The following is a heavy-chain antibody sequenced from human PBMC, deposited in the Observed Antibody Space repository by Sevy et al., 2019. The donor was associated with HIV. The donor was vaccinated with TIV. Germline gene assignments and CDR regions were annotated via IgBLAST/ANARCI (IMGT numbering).Heavy chain of an antibody. J-gene: IGHJ4*02. D-gene: IGHD6-13*01. V-gene: IGHV3-11*04. CDR2: ISSTGTI. CDR3: ARSVGISAAVPAD. CDR1: GFMFSDYY. Sequence: GGSLRLSCVTSGFMFSDYYMSWIRQAPGQGPEWVSQISSTGTIYYADSVKGRFTISRDSAKNCLYLQITSLRVEDTAVYYCARSVGISAAVPADRGQGTLVTASS.